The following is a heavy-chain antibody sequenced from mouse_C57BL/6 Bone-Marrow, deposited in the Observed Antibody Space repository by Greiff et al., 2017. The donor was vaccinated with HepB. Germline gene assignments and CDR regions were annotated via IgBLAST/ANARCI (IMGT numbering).Heavy chain of an antibody. J-gene: IGHJ2*01. CDR1: GFTFSRYG. CDR2: ISSGGSYT. CDR3: ARHGTGYYFDY. D-gene: IGHD4-1*01. V-gene: IGHV5-6*02. Sequence: DVKLEESGGDLVKPGGSLKLSCAASGFTFSRYGMSWVRQTPDKRLEWVATISSGGSYTYYPDSVKGRFTISRDNAKNTLYLQMSSLKSEDTAMYYCARHGTGYYFDYWGQGTTLTVSS.